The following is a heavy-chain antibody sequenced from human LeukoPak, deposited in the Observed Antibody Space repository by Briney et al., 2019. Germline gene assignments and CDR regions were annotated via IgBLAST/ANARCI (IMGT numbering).Heavy chain of an antibody. J-gene: IGHJ4*02. Sequence: GGSLRLSCAASGFTFSSYSMNWVRQAPGKGLEWVSAISGSGGSTYYADSVKGRFTISRDNSKNTLYLQMNSLRAEDTAVYYCAKDHPRKYYDILTGSEGGYWGQGTLVTVSS. V-gene: IGHV3-23*01. CDR2: ISGSGGST. CDR1: GFTFSSYS. D-gene: IGHD3-9*01. CDR3: AKDHPRKYYDILTGSEGGY.